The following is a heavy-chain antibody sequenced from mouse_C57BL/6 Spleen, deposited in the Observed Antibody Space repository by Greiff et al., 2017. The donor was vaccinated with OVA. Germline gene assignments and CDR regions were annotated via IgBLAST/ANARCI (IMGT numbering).Heavy chain of an antibody. J-gene: IGHJ2*01. V-gene: IGHV1-61*01. CDR2: IYPSDSET. CDR3: ARPTRGSDVGY. D-gene: IGHD3-3*01. CDR1: GYTFTSYW. Sequence: QVQLQQPGAELVRPGSSVKLSCKASGYTFTSYWMDWVKQRPGQGLEWVGNIYPSDSETHYNQKFKDQATSTVDESSSTAYMQLISLTSEDSAVYYCARPTRGSDVGYRGKGTTLTVAS.